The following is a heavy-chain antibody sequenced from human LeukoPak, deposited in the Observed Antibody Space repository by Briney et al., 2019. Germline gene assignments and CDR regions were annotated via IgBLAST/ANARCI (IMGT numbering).Heavy chain of an antibody. V-gene: IGHV5-51*01. CDR1: GYSFTSYW. J-gene: IGHJ4*02. Sequence: GESLKISCKGSGYSFTSYWIGWVRQMPGKGLEWMGIIYPGDSDTRYSPSFQGQVTISADKSISTAYLQWSSLKASDTAMYYCARHFACSGYSGYDCGFDYWGQGTLVTVSS. CDR2: IYPGDSDT. D-gene: IGHD5-12*01. CDR3: ARHFACSGYSGYDCGFDY.